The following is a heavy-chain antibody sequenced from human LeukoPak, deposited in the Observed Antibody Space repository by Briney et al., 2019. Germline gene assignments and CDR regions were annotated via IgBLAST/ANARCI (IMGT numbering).Heavy chain of an antibody. CDR3: ARESRLWLDDFWSGYVYYFDY. CDR2: ISAYNGNT. CDR1: GYTFTSYG. Sequence: GASVTVSCKASGYTFTSYGISWVRQAPGQGLAWMGWISAYNGNTNYAQKLQGRVTMTTDTSTSTAYMELRSLRSDDTAVYYCARESRLWLDDFWSGYVYYFDYWGQGTLVTVSS. D-gene: IGHD3-3*01. J-gene: IGHJ4*02. V-gene: IGHV1-18*01.